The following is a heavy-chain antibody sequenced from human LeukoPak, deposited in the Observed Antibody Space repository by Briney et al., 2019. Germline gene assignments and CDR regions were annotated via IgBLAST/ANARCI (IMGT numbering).Heavy chain of an antibody. J-gene: IGHJ5*02. CDR2: ISHSGST. Sequence: SETLSLTCPVYGGSFSGYYWRWIRPPPGKEREWMGGISHSGSTNYNPCLQSRVTISVDTSKNQFSLRLTSVTAADTAVYYCTRDSGTTGVVKFDPWGQGTLVTVSS. CDR3: TRDSGTTGVVKFDP. D-gene: IGHD4-23*01. V-gene: IGHV4-34*01. CDR1: GGSFSGYY.